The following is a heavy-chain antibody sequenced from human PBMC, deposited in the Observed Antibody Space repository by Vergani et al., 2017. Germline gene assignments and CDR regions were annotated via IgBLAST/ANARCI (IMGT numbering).Heavy chain of an antibody. D-gene: IGHD2-2*01. J-gene: IGHJ6*02. Sequence: EVQLLESGGGLVQPGGSLRLSCAASGFTFSSYAMSWVRQAPGKGLEWVSAISGSGGSTYYADSVKGRFTISRDNSKNTLYLQMNSLRAEDTAVYYCARGSACSSTSCYDVDYYYYYGMDVWGQGTTVTVSS. CDR2: ISGSGGST. CDR1: GFTFSSYA. V-gene: IGHV3-23*01. CDR3: ARGSACSSTSCYDVDYYYYYGMDV.